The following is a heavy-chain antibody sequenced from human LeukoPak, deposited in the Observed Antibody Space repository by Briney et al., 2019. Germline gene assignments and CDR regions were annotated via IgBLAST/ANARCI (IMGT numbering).Heavy chain of an antibody. CDR1: VYTFTSYD. CDR3: ARGPPNWGYDY. J-gene: IGHJ4*02. CDR2: MSPNSGDT. V-gene: IGHV1-8*01. D-gene: IGHD7-27*01. Sequence: ASVKVSCKASVYTFTSYDLNWVRQATGQRPEWMGWMSPNSGDTGYAQKFQDRVTMTRNTSISTAYMELSSLRSDDTAVYYCARGPPNWGYDYWGPGTLVTVSS.